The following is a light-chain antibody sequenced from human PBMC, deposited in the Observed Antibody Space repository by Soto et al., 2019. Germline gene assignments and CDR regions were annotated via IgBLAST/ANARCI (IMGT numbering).Light chain of an antibody. J-gene: IGKJ1*01. CDR3: QQYGGSSWT. CDR2: GAS. CDR1: QSVSSSY. V-gene: IGKV3-20*01. Sequence: ELVLTQSPGTLSLSPGERATLSCRASQSVSSSYLGWYQHTPGQAPRLLIYGASSRATGIPDRFSGSGSGTDVTLTTTRLEPEDLAVYYCQQYGGSSWTFGQGTKVEIK.